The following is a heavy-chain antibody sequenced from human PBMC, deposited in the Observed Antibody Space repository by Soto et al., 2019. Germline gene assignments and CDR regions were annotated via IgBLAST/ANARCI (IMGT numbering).Heavy chain of an antibody. CDR1: GFTFSSYW. D-gene: IGHD3-10*01. CDR2: INSDGSRT. CDR3: ARGDGDYYGGNGDLGRH. V-gene: IGHV3-74*01. Sequence: EVQLVESGGGIVQPGGSLRLSCAASGFTFSSYWMHWVRQAPGKGLVWVSRINSDGSRTSYADSAKGRFTISRDNAKNTLYMQMNSLRAEDTAVYYCARGDGDYYGGNGDLGRHWGQGTLVTVSS. J-gene: IGHJ4*02.